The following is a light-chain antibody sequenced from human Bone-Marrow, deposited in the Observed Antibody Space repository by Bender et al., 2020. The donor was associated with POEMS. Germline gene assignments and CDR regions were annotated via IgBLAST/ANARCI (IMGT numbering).Light chain of an antibody. J-gene: IGLJ2*01. CDR2: DVS. V-gene: IGLV2-14*03. CDR3: YSYTRGYSVV. CDR1: TSDIGAYNY. Sequence: QSALTQPASVSGSPGQSITISCSGTTSDIGAYNYVSWYQQHPGKAPKLMTYDVSNRPSGVSNRFSGSKSGNTASLSISGLQAEDEADYYCYSYTRGYSVVFGGGTKVTVL.